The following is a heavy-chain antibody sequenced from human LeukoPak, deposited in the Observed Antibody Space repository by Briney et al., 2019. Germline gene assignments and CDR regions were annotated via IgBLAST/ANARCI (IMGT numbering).Heavy chain of an antibody. CDR1: GGSISSYY. D-gene: IGHD5-18*01. J-gene: IGHJ4*02. Sequence: SETLSLTCTVSGGSISSYYWSWIRQPPVKGLEWIGYIYYSGSTNYNPSLKSRVTISVDTSKNQFSLKLSSVTAADTAVYYCARYGRGYSYGYNYWGQGTLVTVSS. CDR3: ARYGRGYSYGYNY. V-gene: IGHV4-59*08. CDR2: IYYSGST.